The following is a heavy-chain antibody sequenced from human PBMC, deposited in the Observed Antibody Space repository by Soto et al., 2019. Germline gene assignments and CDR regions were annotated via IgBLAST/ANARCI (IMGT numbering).Heavy chain of an antibody. V-gene: IGHV1-58*01. CDR1: GFTFTSSA. J-gene: IGHJ6*02. Sequence: SVKVSCKASGFTFTSSAVQWVRQARGQRLEWIGWIVVGSGNTNYAQKFQERVTITRDMSTSTAYMELSSLRSEDTAVYYCAAVHSSSWSNGPYGMDVWGQGTTVTVSS. CDR2: IVVGSGNT. CDR3: AAVHSSSWSNGPYGMDV. D-gene: IGHD6-13*01.